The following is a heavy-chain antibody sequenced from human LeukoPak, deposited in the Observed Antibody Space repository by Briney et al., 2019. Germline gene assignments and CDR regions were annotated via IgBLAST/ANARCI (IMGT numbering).Heavy chain of an antibody. J-gene: IGHJ4*02. CDR1: GFTFSSYA. CDR3: AKTSDPGYSSSWYTHYFDY. V-gene: IGHV3-23*01. CDR2: ISGSGGST. D-gene: IGHD6-13*01. Sequence: GGSLRLSCAASGFTFSSYAMSWVRQAPGKGLEWVSAISGSGGSTYYADSVKGRFTISRDNPKNTLYLQMNSLRAEDTAVYYCAKTSDPGYSSSWYTHYFDYWGQGTLVTVSS.